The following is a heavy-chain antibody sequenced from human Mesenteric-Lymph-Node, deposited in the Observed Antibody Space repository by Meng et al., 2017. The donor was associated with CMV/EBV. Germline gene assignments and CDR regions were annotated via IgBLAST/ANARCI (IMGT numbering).Heavy chain of an antibody. CDR3: ARRSALDY. Sequence: GESLKISCAASGFTLSSCAVSWVRQAPGKGLEWVASIRLDGGEKHYVDSVEGRFTISRDNAKNSLHLQMNSLRTEDTAVYYCARRSALDYWGQGTLVTVSS. J-gene: IGHJ4*02. D-gene: IGHD2-15*01. V-gene: IGHV3-7*01. CDR2: IRLDGGEK. CDR1: GFTLSSCA.